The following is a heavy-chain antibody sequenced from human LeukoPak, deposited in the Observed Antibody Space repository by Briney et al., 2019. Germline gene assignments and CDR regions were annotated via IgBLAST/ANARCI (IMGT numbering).Heavy chain of an antibody. Sequence: PGGSPSLSCAASGFTVSSNYMSWVRQAPGKGLEWVSVIYSGGSTYYADSVKGRFTISRDNSKNTLYLQMNSLRAEDTAVYYCARAVSDRYFDWLLTDPYYFEYWGQGTLVTVSS. CDR2: IYSGGST. D-gene: IGHD3-9*01. V-gene: IGHV3-53*01. CDR1: GFTVSSNY. J-gene: IGHJ4*02. CDR3: ARAVSDRYFDWLLTDPYYFEY.